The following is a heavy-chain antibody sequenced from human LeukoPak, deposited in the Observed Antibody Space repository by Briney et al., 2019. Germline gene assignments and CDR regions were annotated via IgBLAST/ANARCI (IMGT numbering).Heavy chain of an antibody. CDR3: ARSVEGYCSGASCYYYYYYMDV. CDR1: GGSISSYY. Sequence: PSETLSLTCTVFGGSISSYYWSWIRQPPGKGLEWIGYIYYSGSTNYNPSLKSRVTISVDTSKNQFSLKLSSVTAADTAVYYCARSVEGYCSGASCYYYYYYMDVWGKGTTVTVSS. D-gene: IGHD2-15*01. J-gene: IGHJ6*03. CDR2: IYYSGST. V-gene: IGHV4-59*01.